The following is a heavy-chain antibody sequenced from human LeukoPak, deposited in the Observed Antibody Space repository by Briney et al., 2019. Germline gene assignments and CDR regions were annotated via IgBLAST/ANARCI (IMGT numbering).Heavy chain of an antibody. J-gene: IGHJ4*02. CDR1: GFTFSNYG. D-gene: IGHD1-26*01. Sequence: GRSLRLSCEASGFTFSNYGMHWVRQAPGKGLEWVAVMSNDGSNKYYADSVKGRFTISRGISKNTLYLQMNSLRAEDTAVYYCAKGIGGSYNWDYFDYWGQGTLVTVSS. CDR2: MSNDGSNK. V-gene: IGHV3-30*18. CDR3: AKGIGGSYNWDYFDY.